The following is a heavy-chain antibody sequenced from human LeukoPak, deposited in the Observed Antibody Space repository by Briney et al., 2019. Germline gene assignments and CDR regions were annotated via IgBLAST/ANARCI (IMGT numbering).Heavy chain of an antibody. D-gene: IGHD3-22*01. CDR3: AKMEKPVPVVITGFDY. CDR1: GFTFSSYA. CDR2: ISGSGGST. V-gene: IGHV3-23*01. Sequence: PGGSLRLSCAASGFTFSSYAMRWVRQAPGKGLEWVSAISGSGGSTYYADSVKGRFTISRDNSKNTLYLQMNSLRAEDTAVYYCAKMEKPVPVVITGFDYWGQGTLVTVSS. J-gene: IGHJ4*02.